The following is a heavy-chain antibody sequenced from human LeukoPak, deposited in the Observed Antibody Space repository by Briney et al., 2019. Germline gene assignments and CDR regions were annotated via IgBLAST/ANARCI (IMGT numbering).Heavy chain of an antibody. CDR1: GFTFSSYG. Sequence: QPGRSLRLSCAASGFTFSSYGMHWVRQAPGKGLEWVAVISYDGSNKYYADSVKGRFTISRDNSKNTLYLQMNSLRAEDMAVYYCAKAAGDASSTTKYTKIVVVPAADYWGQGTLVTVSS. CDR2: ISYDGSNK. J-gene: IGHJ4*02. CDR3: AKAAGDASSTTKYTKIVVVPAADY. V-gene: IGHV3-30*18. D-gene: IGHD2-2*01.